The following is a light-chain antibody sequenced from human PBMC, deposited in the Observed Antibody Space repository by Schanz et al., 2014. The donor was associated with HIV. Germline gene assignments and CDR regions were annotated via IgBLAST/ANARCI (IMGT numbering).Light chain of an antibody. J-gene: IGKJ5*01. CDR1: QDISSY. CDR3: QQSYSTPIT. V-gene: IGKV1-8*01. Sequence: AIRMTQSPSSFSASTGDRVTITCRASQDISSYLAWYQQKPGKAPKLLIYAASSLQSGVPSRFSGSGSGTDFTLTISSLQPEDFATYYCQQSYSTPITFGQGTRLEIK. CDR2: AAS.